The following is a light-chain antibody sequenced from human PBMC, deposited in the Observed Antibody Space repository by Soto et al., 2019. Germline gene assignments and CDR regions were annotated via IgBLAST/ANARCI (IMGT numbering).Light chain of an antibody. V-gene: IGKV1-39*01. CDR1: QSISSY. CDR2: AAS. J-gene: IGKJ5*01. Sequence: DIQMTQSPSSLSASVGDRVTITCRASQSISSYLNWYQQKPGKAPKLLIYAASSLQSGVPSRFSGIGSGTDFPLTISSLQPEDFATYYCQQSYSTPSITFGQGTRLEIK. CDR3: QQSYSTPSIT.